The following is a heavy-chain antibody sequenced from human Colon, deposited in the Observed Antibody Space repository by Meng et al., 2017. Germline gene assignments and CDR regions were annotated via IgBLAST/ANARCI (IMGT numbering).Heavy chain of an antibody. CDR2: IYYSGTT. V-gene: IGHV4-61*01. D-gene: IGHD1-14*01. Sequence: VHLPGSGPGLVSPSETLSLTCTVSGGSVSSGTYYWSWIRQPPGKGLEWIGCIYYSGTTNYNPSLKSRVTISVDTSKNQFSLKLSSVTPADTAVYFCARDRVPGKYWGQGTLVTVSS. CDR1: GGSVSSGTYY. CDR3: ARDRVPGKY. J-gene: IGHJ4*02.